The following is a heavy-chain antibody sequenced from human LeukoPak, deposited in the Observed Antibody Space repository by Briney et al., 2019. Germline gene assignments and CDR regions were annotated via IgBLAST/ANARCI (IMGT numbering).Heavy chain of an antibody. J-gene: IGHJ1*01. V-gene: IGHV3-30*14. CDR1: GFTFSSYA. D-gene: IGHD2-21*02. Sequence: GGSLRLSCAASGFTFSSYAMYWVRQAPDKGLEWVAVISYDGSNQYYADSVRGRFTVSRDNSKNTLYLQMNSLRAEDTAVYYCATGGDHPYWGPGTLVTVSS. CDR2: ISYDGSNQ. CDR3: ATGGDHPY.